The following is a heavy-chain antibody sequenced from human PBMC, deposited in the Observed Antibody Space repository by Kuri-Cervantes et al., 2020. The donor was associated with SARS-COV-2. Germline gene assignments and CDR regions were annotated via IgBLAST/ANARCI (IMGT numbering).Heavy chain of an antibody. CDR2: ISDGGRAK. J-gene: IGHJ4*02. CDR3: AKDVAAAGYFDY. CDR1: GFTFSDCY. Sequence: GESLKISCAASGFTFSDCYMSWIRQAPGRGLEWVSYISDGGRAKHYADSVKGRFTISRDNSKNTLYLQMNSLRAEDTAVYYCAKDVAAAGYFDYWGQGTLVTVSS. D-gene: IGHD6-13*01. V-gene: IGHV3-11*04.